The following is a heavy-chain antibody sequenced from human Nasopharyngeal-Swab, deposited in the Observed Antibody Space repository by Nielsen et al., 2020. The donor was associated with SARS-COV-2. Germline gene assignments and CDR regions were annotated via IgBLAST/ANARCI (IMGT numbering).Heavy chain of an antibody. J-gene: IGHJ3*02. CDR2: IYYSGST. Sequence: PGKGLEWIGYIYYSGSTYHNPSLKSRVTISVDTSKNQFSLKLSSVTAADTAVYYCARAPRITIFGVVQAFDIWGQGTMVTVSS. CDR3: ARAPRITIFGVVQAFDI. D-gene: IGHD3-3*01. V-gene: IGHV4-31*02.